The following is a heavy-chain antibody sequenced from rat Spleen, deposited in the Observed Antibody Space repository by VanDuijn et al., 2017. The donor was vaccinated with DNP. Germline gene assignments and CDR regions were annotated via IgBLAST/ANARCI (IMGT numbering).Heavy chain of an antibody. CDR1: GSSLTSNS. CDR3: TRHEYYFDY. CDR2: IWAAGGT. J-gene: IGHJ2*01. V-gene: IGHV2-47*01. Sequence: QVQLKESGPGLVQPSQTLSLTCTVSGSSLTSNSVTWIRQPPGKSLVWMGSIWAAGGTNYNSAVQSRLSISRDTSKSQVFLEMHSLQPEDTGTYYCTRHEYYFDYWGQGVMVTVSS.